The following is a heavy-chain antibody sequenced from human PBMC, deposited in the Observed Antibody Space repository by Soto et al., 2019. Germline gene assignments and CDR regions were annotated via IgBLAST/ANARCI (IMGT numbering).Heavy chain of an antibody. CDR1: GFTFSSYS. Sequence: GGSLRLSCAASGFTFSSYSLNLGRQAPGKGLEWVSYISSSSSTIYYADSVKGRFTISRDNAKNSLYLQMNSLRAEDTAVYYCARDSYCSSTSCYAFDIWGQGTMVTVSS. D-gene: IGHD2-2*01. V-gene: IGHV3-48*01. CDR2: ISSSSSTI. J-gene: IGHJ3*02. CDR3: ARDSYCSSTSCYAFDI.